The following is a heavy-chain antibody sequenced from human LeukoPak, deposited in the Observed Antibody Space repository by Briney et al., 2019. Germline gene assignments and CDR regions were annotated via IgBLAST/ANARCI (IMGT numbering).Heavy chain of an antibody. Sequence: PGGSLRLSCAASGFAFSSYDMHWVRQAPGKGLEWVSAIGTAGDTYYPGSVKGRFTISRENAKNSLYLQMNSLRAGDTVVYYCARGRITMVRGVMSYWFDPWGQGTLVTVSS. J-gene: IGHJ5*02. CDR1: GFAFSSYD. CDR2: IGTAGDT. CDR3: ARGRITMVRGVMSYWFDP. D-gene: IGHD3-10*01. V-gene: IGHV3-13*01.